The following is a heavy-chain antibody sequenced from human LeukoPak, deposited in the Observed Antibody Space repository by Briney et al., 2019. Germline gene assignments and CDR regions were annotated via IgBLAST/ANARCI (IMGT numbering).Heavy chain of an antibody. CDR2: ISQDGREK. V-gene: IGHV3-7*03. Sequence: GGSLRLSCAASAGFTFSGYWMNWVRQAPGEGLEWVAIISQDGREKLYVDSEKGRFTISRDNAKSSLYLQINSLRAEDTAVYYCVGGIGWQPDYWGQGTLVTVSS. CDR3: VGGIGWQPDY. CDR1: AGFTFSGYW. D-gene: IGHD6-19*01. J-gene: IGHJ4*02.